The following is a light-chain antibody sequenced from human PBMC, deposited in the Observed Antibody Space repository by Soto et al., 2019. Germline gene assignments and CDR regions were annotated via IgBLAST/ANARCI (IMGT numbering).Light chain of an antibody. V-gene: IGKV3-15*01. CDR1: QSVSSN. J-gene: IGKJ1*01. CDR2: GAS. CDR3: QQYDNWPRT. Sequence: EILMTQSPASLSVSPGERATLSCRASQSVSSNLAWYQQKPGQAPRLLIYGASTRATGLPARISGSGSGTEFPLTISSLQSEGFAVYYWQQYDNWPRTFGQGTKVDIK.